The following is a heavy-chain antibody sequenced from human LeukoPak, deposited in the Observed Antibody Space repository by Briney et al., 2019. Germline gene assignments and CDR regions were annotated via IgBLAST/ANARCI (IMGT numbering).Heavy chain of an antibody. Sequence: ASVKVSCKASGGTFSSYAISWVRQAPGQGLEWMGGIIPIFGAANYAQKFQGRVTITADESTSTAYMELSSLRSEDTAVYYCARDNPQYYYGSGSYYNVGYYYMDVWGKGTTVTISS. J-gene: IGHJ6*03. CDR2: IIPIFGAA. V-gene: IGHV1-69*13. CDR3: ARDNPQYYYGSGSYYNVGYYYMDV. D-gene: IGHD3-10*01. CDR1: GGTFSSYA.